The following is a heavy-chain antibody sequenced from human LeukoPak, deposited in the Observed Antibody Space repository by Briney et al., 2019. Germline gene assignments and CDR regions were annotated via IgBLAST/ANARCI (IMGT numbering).Heavy chain of an antibody. V-gene: IGHV1-69*05. CDR2: IIPIFGTA. CDR1: GGTFISYA. Sequence: SVKVSCKASGGTFISYAISWVRQAPGQGLEWMGGIIPIFGTANYAQKFQGRVTITTDESTSTAYMELSSLRSEDTAVYYCARGSYYHDSSGYTAKYYYYYYMDVWGKGTTVTVSS. D-gene: IGHD3-22*01. CDR3: ARGSYYHDSSGYTAKYYYYYYMDV. J-gene: IGHJ6*03.